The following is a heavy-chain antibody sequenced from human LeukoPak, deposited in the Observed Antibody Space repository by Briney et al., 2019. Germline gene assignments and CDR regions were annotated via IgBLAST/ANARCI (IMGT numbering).Heavy chain of an antibody. CDR1: GYIFTSYA. CDR2: INTNTGNP. Sequence: GASVKVSCKASGYIFTSYAMNWVRQAPGQGLEWMGWINTNTGNPTYAPGFTGRLVFSLDTSVSTSYLQISSLKAEDTAVYYCARDHSNDFWSGSGPLYYMDVWGKGTTVTVSS. J-gene: IGHJ6*03. CDR3: ARDHSNDFWSGSGPLYYMDV. V-gene: IGHV7-4-1*02. D-gene: IGHD3-3*01.